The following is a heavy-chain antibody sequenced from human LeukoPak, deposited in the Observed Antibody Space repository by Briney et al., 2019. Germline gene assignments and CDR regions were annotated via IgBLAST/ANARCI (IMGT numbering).Heavy chain of an antibody. V-gene: IGHV1-2*02. D-gene: IGHD3-22*01. CDR3: ARDIRGGYYYDSSGYPDY. CDR1: GYTFTGYY. J-gene: IGHJ4*02. CDR2: INPNSGGT. Sequence: GASVKVSCKASGYTFTGYYMHWVRQGPGQGLEWMGWINPNSGGTNYAQKFQGRVTMTRDTSISTAYMELSRLRSDDTAVYYCARDIRGGYYYDSSGYPDYWGQGTLVTVSS.